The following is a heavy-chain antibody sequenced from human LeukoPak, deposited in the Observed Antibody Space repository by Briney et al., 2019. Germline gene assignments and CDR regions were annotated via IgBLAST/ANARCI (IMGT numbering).Heavy chain of an antibody. CDR2: ISVSGGST. CDR3: AKKESSSSWYDYFDC. J-gene: IGHJ4*02. V-gene: IGHV3-23*01. CDR1: GFTFSGYA. Sequence: GGSLRLSCAASGFTFSGYAMSWVRHAPGKGLEWVSAISVSGGSTYYADSVKGRFTISRDNSKNTLYPQMNSLRAEDTAVYYCAKKESSSSWYDYFDCGGQGTLVTVSS. D-gene: IGHD6-13*01.